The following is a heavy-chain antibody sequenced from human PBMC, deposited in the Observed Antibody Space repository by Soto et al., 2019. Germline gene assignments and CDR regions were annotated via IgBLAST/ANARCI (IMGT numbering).Heavy chain of an antibody. CDR3: ARDGYDGSGSPYPAF. CDR1: GGSISSYY. CDR2: IYYSGST. V-gene: IGHV4-59*01. D-gene: IGHD3-10*01. J-gene: IGHJ4*02. Sequence: SETLSLTCTVSGGSISSYYWSWIRQPPGKGLEWIGYIYYSGSTNYNPSLKSRVTISVDTSKNQFSLKLSSVTAADTAVYYCARDGYDGSGSPYPAFWGPGTQVTVSS.